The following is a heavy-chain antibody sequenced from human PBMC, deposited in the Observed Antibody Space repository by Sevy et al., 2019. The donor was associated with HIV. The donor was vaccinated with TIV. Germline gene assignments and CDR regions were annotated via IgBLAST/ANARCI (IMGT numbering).Heavy chain of an antibody. CDR3: ARDGGGDYFDY. D-gene: IGHD3-16*01. CDR1: GFSFSRYA. CDR2: ISYDKVNT. V-gene: IGHV3-30*04. J-gene: IGHJ4*02. Sequence: VGSLRLSCAASGFSFSRYAMHWIRQAPGKGLESVAVISYDKVNTYHSDSVKGRFTISRDNSKNTLYLQMNSLRPEDTAVYYCARDGGGDYFDYWGQGTLVTVSS.